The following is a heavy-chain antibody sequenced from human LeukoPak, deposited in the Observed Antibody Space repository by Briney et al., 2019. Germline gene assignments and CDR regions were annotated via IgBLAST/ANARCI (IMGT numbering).Heavy chain of an antibody. CDR2: ISSTSNTI. J-gene: IGHJ4*02. CDR1: GFIFSDYS. D-gene: IGHD3-10*02. CDR3: ARDQLGAPTSVRGLSDY. V-gene: IGHV3-48*04. Sequence: GGSLRLSCAASGFIFSDYSINWVRQAPGEGLEWVAYISSTSNTILYADSVKGRFFFSRDNTKNPVSLQMDTLTADDTPVYFCARDQLGAPTSVRGLSDYWGQGTLVT.